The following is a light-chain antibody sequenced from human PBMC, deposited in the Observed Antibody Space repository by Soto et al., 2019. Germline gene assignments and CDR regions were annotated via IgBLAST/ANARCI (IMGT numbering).Light chain of an antibody. Sequence: QSVLTQPPSASGTPGQRVTISCSGSSSNIETNTVNWYQQLPRTAPKLLIYKDNQRPSGVPDRFSGSKSGTSASLAISGLRSEDEADYYCAAWDDSLNGPRFVFGSGTKVTV. CDR2: KDN. CDR3: AAWDDSLNGPRFV. J-gene: IGLJ1*01. CDR1: SSNIETNT. V-gene: IGLV1-44*01.